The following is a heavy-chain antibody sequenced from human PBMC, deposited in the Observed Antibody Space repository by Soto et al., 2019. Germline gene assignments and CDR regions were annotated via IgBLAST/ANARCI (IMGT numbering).Heavy chain of an antibody. V-gene: IGHV3-23*01. CDR2: ISGSGGST. Sequence: SLRLSCGASGFTFSSYAMSWVRQAPGKGLEWVSAISGSGGSTYYADSVKGRFTISRDNSKNTLYLQMNSLRAEDTAVYYCAKDLPHTIFGVVIIRHYGMDVWGQGTTVTVSS. D-gene: IGHD3-3*01. CDR3: AKDLPHTIFGVVIIRHYGMDV. J-gene: IGHJ6*02. CDR1: GFTFSSYA.